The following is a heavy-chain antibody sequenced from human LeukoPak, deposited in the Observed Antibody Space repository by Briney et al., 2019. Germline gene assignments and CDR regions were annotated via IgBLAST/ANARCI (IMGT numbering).Heavy chain of an antibody. D-gene: IGHD4-17*01. V-gene: IGHV3-30-3*01. J-gene: IGHJ4*02. Sequence: GGSLRLSCAASGFTFSSYAMHWVRQAPGKGLEWVAVISYDGSNKYYADSVKGRFTISRDNSKNTLYLQMNSLRAEDTAVYYCARETTVTTSLRFDYWGQGTLVTVSS. CDR2: ISYDGSNK. CDR3: ARETTVTTSLRFDY. CDR1: GFTFSSYA.